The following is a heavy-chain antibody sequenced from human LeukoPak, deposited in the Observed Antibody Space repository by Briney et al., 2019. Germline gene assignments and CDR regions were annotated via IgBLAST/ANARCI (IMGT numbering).Heavy chain of an antibody. Sequence: QPGGSLRLSCAASGFSVSGSYMSWVRQAPGKGLEWVSVIYSRGSTYYADSVKGRCTISRDVSKNTVSLQLDNLTTEDTAVYYCARVHGEVSDEIFHYFDYWGQGTPATVSS. CDR3: ARVHGEVSDEIFHYFDY. J-gene: IGHJ4*02. CDR2: IYSRGST. V-gene: IGHV3-53*01. CDR1: GFSVSGSY. D-gene: IGHD3-10*01.